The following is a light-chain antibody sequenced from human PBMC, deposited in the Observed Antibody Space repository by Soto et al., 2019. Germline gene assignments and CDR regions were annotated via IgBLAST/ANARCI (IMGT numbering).Light chain of an antibody. Sequence: QSVLTQPPSVSGAPGQRVTISCTGSSSNIGAGYDVHWYQQLPGTAPKLLMYGNNIRPSGFPDRFSDSKSGTSASLAITGLQAEDEAAYFCQSYDSSLRGLVFGGGTQLTVL. CDR2: GNN. V-gene: IGLV1-40*01. CDR3: QSYDSSLRGLV. J-gene: IGLJ2*01. CDR1: SSNIGAGYD.